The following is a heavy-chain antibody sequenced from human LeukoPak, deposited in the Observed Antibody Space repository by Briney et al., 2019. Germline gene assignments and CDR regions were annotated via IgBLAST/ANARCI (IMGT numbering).Heavy chain of an antibody. D-gene: IGHD5-18*01. J-gene: IGHJ4*02. CDR1: GFTFGVYA. CDR2: IRSKASGGTT. CDR3: TRERGYSYGYSDY. Sequence: GGSLSLSCTASGFTFGVYAMSWFRQAPGQGLEWVGFIRSKASGGTTEYAASVKRRFTISRDDSKSIAYLQMNSLNTDDTAVYYCTRERGYSYGYSDYWGQGTLVTVSS. V-gene: IGHV3-49*03.